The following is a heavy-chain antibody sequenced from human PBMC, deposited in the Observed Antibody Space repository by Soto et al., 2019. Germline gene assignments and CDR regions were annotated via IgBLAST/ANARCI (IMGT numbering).Heavy chain of an antibody. J-gene: IGHJ6*03. V-gene: IGHV1-46*03. CDR2: INPSGGST. CDR1: GYTFTSYY. Sequence: VKVSCKASGYTFTSYYMHWVRQAPGQGLEWMGIINPSGGSTSYAQKFQGRVTMTRDTSTSTVYMELSSLRSEDTAVYYCARGAEPEYSSSSAYMDVWGKGTTVTVSS. D-gene: IGHD6-13*01. CDR3: ARGAEPEYSSSSAYMDV.